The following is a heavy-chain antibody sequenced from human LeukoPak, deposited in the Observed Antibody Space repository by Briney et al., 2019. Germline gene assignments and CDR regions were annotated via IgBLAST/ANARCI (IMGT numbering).Heavy chain of an antibody. CDR1: GFTFSSYA. V-gene: IGHV3-23*01. J-gene: IGHJ4*02. CDR3: AKARYSYGYWCDY. D-gene: IGHD5-18*01. CDR2: ISGGGDDT. Sequence: GGSLRLSCAASGFTFSSYAMSWVRQAPGKGLEWVSSISGGGDDTYYADSVKGRFTVSRDNSKNTLYLQMKSLRADDTAVYYCAKARYSYGYWCDYWGQGTLVTVSS.